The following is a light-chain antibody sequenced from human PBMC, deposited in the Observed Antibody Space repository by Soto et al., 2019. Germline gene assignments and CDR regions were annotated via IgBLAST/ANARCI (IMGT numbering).Light chain of an antibody. Sequence: EIVLTQSPDTVSLSPGERATLSCRASQSISHFLTWYQHKPGQAPRLLIYGASNRATGIPDRFSGSGSGTDFTLTISRLEPEDFAVYYCQQYGSSGTFGQGTKVDIK. CDR1: QSISHF. J-gene: IGKJ1*01. CDR3: QQYGSSGT. CDR2: GAS. V-gene: IGKV3-20*01.